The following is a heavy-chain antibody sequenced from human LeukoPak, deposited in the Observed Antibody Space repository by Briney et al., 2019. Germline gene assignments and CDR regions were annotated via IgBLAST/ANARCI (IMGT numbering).Heavy chain of an antibody. CDR3: ARDNYYGPGSFVY. V-gene: IGHV4-31*03. D-gene: IGHD3-10*01. CDR2: IYYSGST. Sequence: SQTLSLTCTVSGDSINGGGYYWSWIRQHPGKGLEWFGYIYYSGSTYYHQSLKSRFTISVDKSKNQFYLKVNSVTVADTAVYYCARDNYYGPGSFVYWGQGTLVTVSS. J-gene: IGHJ4*02. CDR1: GDSINGGGYY.